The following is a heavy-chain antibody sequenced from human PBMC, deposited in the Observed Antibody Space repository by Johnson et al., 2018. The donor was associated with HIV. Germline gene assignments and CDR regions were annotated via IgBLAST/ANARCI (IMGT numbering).Heavy chain of an antibody. V-gene: IGHV3-30*04. J-gene: IGHJ3*02. D-gene: IGHD3-3*01. Sequence: QVQLVESGGGLVQPGGSLRLSCAASGFTFSSYAMHWVRQAPGKGLGWVAVISFDGSNKYYADSVKGRFTSSRDNSKNTLYLQMNSRRAEDTAVYYCAREGLFSDAFDIWGQGTMVTVSS. CDR2: ISFDGSNK. CDR1: GFTFSSYA. CDR3: AREGLFSDAFDI.